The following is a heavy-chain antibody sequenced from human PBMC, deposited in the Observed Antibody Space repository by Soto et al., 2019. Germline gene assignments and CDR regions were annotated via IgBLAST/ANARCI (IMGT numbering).Heavy chain of an antibody. V-gene: IGHV4-30-2*01. CDR2: IYHSGST. CDR1: GGSISSGGYS. CDR3: ARAGGLGAVAADY. Sequence: QLQLQESGSGLVKPSQTLSLPCAVSGGSISSGGYSWSWIRQPPGKGLEWIGYIYHSGSTYYNPSHTGRVTISVDRSKTQCSRKPSPVTAADTAVYYWARAGGLGAVAADYWGQGTLVTVSS. J-gene: IGHJ4*02. D-gene: IGHD6-19*01.